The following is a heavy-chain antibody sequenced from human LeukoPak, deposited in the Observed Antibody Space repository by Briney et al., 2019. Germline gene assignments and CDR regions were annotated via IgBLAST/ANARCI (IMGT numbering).Heavy chain of an antibody. CDR1: GYTFTSYG. Sequence: SSVKVSCTASGYTFTSYGITWVRQAPGQRLEWMGWTSPYSGKTNYAQKLQVRVTMTTDTSTTTVYMELRRLRSADTAVYSCARTLADYGGISYYSDYWGQGTQVTVSS. V-gene: IGHV1-18*01. J-gene: IGHJ4*02. CDR3: ARTLADYGGISYYSDY. D-gene: IGHD4-23*01. CDR2: TSPYSGKT.